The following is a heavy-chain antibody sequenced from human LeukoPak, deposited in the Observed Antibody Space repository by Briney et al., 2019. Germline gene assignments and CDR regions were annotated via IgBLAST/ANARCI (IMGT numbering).Heavy chain of an antibody. Sequence: GGSLRLSCAASGFTFSSYSMNWVRQAPGKGLEWVSYISSSSSTIYYADSVKGRFTISRDNAKNSLYLQMNSLRAEDTAVYYCARDEAFTMIVVVTKSPHAFDIWGQGTMVTVSS. V-gene: IGHV3-48*01. CDR1: GFTFSSYS. D-gene: IGHD3-22*01. CDR3: ARDEAFTMIVVVTKSPHAFDI. J-gene: IGHJ3*02. CDR2: ISSSSSTI.